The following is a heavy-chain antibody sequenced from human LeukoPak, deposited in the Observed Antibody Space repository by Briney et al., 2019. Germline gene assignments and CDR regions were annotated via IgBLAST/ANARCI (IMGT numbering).Heavy chain of an antibody. CDR3: ARRGGSWYYFDY. Sequence: SETLSLTCTVSGGSISSSSYYWGWIRQPPGKGLEWIGSIYYSGSTYYNPSLKSRVTISVDTSKNQFSLKLSSVTAADTAVYYCARRGGSWYYFDYWGQGTLVTVSS. CDR1: GGSISSSSYY. V-gene: IGHV4-39*01. D-gene: IGHD6-13*01. CDR2: IYYSGST. J-gene: IGHJ4*02.